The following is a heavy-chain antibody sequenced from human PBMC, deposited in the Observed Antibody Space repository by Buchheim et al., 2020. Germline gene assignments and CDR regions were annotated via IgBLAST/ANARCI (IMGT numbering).Heavy chain of an antibody. J-gene: IGHJ4*02. Sequence: QVQLVESGGGLVKPGGSLRLSCAASGFTFSDYYMSWIRQAPGKGLEWVPYISSSGSTIYYADSVKGRFTISRDNAKNSLYLQMNSLRAEDTAVYYCARDHGMAVAGSSPNSFLDRIGHYFDYWGQGTL. CDR3: ARDHGMAVAGSSPNSFLDRIGHYFDY. V-gene: IGHV3-11*01. CDR2: ISSSGSTI. CDR1: GFTFSDYY. D-gene: IGHD6-19*01.